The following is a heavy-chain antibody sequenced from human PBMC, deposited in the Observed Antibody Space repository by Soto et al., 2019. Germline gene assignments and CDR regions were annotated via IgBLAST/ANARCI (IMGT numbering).Heavy chain of an antibody. CDR2: INHSGST. D-gene: IGHD6-6*01. V-gene: IGHV4-34*01. CDR3: ARDGMGGSSSFRASNEFDP. J-gene: IGHJ5*02. Sequence: PSETLSLTCAVYGGSFSGYYWSWIRQPPWKGLEWIGEINHSGSTNYNPSLRSRVTISVDTSKNQFSLKLSSVTAADTAVYYCARDGMGGSSSFRASNEFDPWGQGTLVTVSS. CDR1: GGSFSGYY.